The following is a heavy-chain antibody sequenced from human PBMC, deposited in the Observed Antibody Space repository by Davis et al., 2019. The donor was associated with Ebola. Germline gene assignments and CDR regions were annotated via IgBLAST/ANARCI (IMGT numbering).Heavy chain of an antibody. CDR2: TYYRSKWNN. D-gene: IGHD4/OR15-4a*01. CDR1: GDSVSSNSVA. CDR3: ARDTTMAGGGQNY. V-gene: IGHV6-1*01. Sequence: SQTLSLTCAISGDSVSSNSVAWNWIRQSPSRGLEWLGRTYYRSKWNNDYAVSVRSRITIKSDTSKNQFSLQLNSVTPEDTAVYYCARDTTMAGGGQNYWGQGTLVTVSS. J-gene: IGHJ4*02.